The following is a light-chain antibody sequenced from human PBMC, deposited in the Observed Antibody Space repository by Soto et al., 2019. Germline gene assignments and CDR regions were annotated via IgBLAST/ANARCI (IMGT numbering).Light chain of an antibody. CDR2: DAS. CDR3: QQYDTLPIT. CDR1: QDISNY. J-gene: IGKJ4*01. Sequence: DIQMTQSPSSLSASVGDRVTITCQASQDISNYLNWYQQKPGKAPKLLIYDASNLETGVPSRFSGSGSGTDVTFTISILQPEDIATYYCQQYDTLPITFGGGTKVEIK. V-gene: IGKV1-33*01.